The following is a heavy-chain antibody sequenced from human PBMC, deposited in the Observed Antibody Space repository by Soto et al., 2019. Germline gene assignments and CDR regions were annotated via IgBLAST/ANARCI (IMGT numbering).Heavy chain of an antibody. J-gene: IGHJ4*02. Sequence: QVQLVQSGAEVKKPGASVKVSCKTSGYTFTSYDINWVRQATGQGLEWMVWMNSNNGNPGYAQKFQGRVTVTRDTSIRTVYMELSSLRSDDTDVYYCATSRYCTNGVCPFDYWGQGTPVTVSS. CDR2: MNSNNGNP. CDR1: GYTFTSYD. V-gene: IGHV1-8*01. D-gene: IGHD2-8*01. CDR3: ATSRYCTNGVCPFDY.